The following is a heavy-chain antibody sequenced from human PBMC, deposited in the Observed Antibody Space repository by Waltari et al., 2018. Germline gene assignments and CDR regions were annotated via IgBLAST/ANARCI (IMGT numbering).Heavy chain of an antibody. Sequence: EVHLVEAGGTIVQPGGSLRLTGAASGFGSRDSGMRWVRKVPGEGLVWVSRINGDGSSIRYSDSVKGRFTIARDNTRNTLYLQMNSLRVEDTAVYYCARKGGRGYTYGPFYYDSWGQGTQVTVSS. CDR1: GFGSRDSG. V-gene: IGHV3-74*01. CDR3: ARKGGRGYTYGPFYYDS. J-gene: IGHJ4*02. CDR2: INGDGSSI. D-gene: IGHD5-18*01.